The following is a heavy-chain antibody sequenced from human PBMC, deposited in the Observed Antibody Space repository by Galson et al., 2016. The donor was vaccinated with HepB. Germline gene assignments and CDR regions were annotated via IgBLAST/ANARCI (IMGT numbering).Heavy chain of an antibody. CDR3: AKEDNIAGATTINN. CDR1: GFTFSSYA. J-gene: IGHJ4*02. V-gene: IGHV3-23*01. D-gene: IGHD1-26*01. Sequence: SLRLPCAASGFTFSSYAMTWVRQAPGKGLEWVSVITSGGSTYYAASVKGRLTISRDNSKNTLYVQMNNLGAEDTAVYYCAKEDNIAGATTINNWGQGTLVTVSS. CDR2: ITSGGST.